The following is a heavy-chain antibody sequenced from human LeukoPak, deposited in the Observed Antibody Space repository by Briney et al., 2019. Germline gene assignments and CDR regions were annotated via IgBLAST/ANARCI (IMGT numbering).Heavy chain of an antibody. CDR3: ARSMVLIAAAGKGFDY. D-gene: IGHD6-13*01. V-gene: IGHV4-34*12. CDR1: GGSFSGYS. J-gene: IGHJ4*02. Sequence: RSETLSLTCAVYGGSFSGYSWSWIRHPPGKGLEWVGEMIHSGSTNYNPTLKSRVTISVDTSKNQFSLKVSSVTAADTAVYYCARSMVLIAAAGKGFDYWGQGTLVTVSS. CDR2: MIHSGST.